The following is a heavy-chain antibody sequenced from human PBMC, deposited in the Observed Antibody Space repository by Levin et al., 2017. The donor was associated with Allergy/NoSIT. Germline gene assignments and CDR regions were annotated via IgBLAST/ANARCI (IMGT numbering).Heavy chain of an antibody. CDR3: ARGEGAV. Sequence: GESLKISCVASGFTFRTFRMSWFRQAPGKGLEWVANIKEDGSGKIYVDSVKGRFTIARDNAKDSLYLEMNSLREEDTAVYYCARGEGAVWGQGTTVTVSS. J-gene: IGHJ6*02. CDR2: IKEDGSGK. CDR1: GFTFRTFR. V-gene: IGHV3-7*01.